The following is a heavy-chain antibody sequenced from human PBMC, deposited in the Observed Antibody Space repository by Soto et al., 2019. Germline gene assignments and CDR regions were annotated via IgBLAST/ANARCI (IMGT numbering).Heavy chain of an antibody. CDR2: ISGSGGST. D-gene: IGHD6-13*01. Sequence: EVQLLESGGGLVQPGGSLRLACAASGFSFRSYAISWVRQAPGKGLEWVSAISGSGGSTYYADSVKGRFTISRDNSKNTLYLQMNSLRAEDTAVYYCAKGNKYSSSWLFSWGQGTLVTVSS. V-gene: IGHV3-23*01. CDR1: GFSFRSYA. CDR3: AKGNKYSSSWLFS. J-gene: IGHJ4*02.